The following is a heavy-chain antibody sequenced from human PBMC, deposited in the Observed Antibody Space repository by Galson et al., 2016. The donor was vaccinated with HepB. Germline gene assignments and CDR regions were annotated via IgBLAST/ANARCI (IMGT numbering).Heavy chain of an antibody. CDR1: GFRFRDYY. V-gene: IGHV3-11*06. D-gene: IGHD3-9*01. Sequence: SLRLSCAASGFRFRDYYMSWVRQAPGKGPEWVSYISDTSSYTHEADSVKGRFTISRDNSKNTLFLQMNSLRAEDTAVYYCAKDQGGLRFYDYLTYPPLDYWGQGTLVTVSS. J-gene: IGHJ4*02. CDR3: AKDQGGLRFYDYLTYPPLDY. CDR2: ISDTSSYT.